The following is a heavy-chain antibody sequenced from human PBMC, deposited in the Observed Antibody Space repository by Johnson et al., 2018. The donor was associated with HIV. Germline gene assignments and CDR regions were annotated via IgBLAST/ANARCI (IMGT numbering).Heavy chain of an antibody. CDR3: AKDRGRGSEDAFDI. V-gene: IGHV3-66*01. J-gene: IGHJ3*02. CDR1: GFTVSSNY. CDR2: INSDGSST. Sequence: VQLVESGGGLVQPGGSLRLSCAASGFTVSSNYMSWVRQAPGKGLEWVSRINSDGSSTSYADSVKGRFTISRDTSKNTLYLQMNSLRAEDTAVYYCAKDRGRGSEDAFDIWGQGTVVTVSS. D-gene: IGHD2-15*01.